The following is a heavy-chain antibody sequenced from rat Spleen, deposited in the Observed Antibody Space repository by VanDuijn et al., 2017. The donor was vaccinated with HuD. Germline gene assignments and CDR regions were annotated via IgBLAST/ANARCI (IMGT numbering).Heavy chain of an antibody. CDR3: ARADVAGLSTDGI. J-gene: IGHJ2*01. CDR2: IWSGGST. D-gene: IGHD1-2*01. CDR1: GFSLSNFG. V-gene: IGHV2-15*01. Sequence: QVQLKEAGPGLVQPSQTLSLTCTVSGFSLSNFGVIWVRQPPGKGLEWMGAIWSGGSTDYNSGLKSRLSISRDTSKSQIYLKMNSLQTEDTATYFCARADVAGLSTDGIWGQGVMVTVSS.